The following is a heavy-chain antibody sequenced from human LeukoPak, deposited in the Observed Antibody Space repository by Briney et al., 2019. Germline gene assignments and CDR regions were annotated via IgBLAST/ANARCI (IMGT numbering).Heavy chain of an antibody. CDR2: IYYSGST. Sequence: SETLPLTCTVSGGSISSYYWSWIRQPPGKGLEWIGYIYYSGSTNYNPSLKSRVTISVDTSKNQFSLKLSSVTAADTAVYYCARALEYSSSYYGMDVWGQGTTVTVSS. J-gene: IGHJ6*02. CDR3: ARALEYSSSYYGMDV. D-gene: IGHD6-6*01. V-gene: IGHV4-59*01. CDR1: GGSISSYY.